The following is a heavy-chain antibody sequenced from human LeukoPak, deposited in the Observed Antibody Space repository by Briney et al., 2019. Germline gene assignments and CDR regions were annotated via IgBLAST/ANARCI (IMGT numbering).Heavy chain of an antibody. Sequence: SETLSLTCGVAGYSISSDYYWGWIRQPPGKGLEWIGNIYHSGSTYYNPSLESRVTISIDTSKNQFTLKLSSVTAADTAVYYCARLFLMGSTPHYFDYWGQGTLVTVFS. D-gene: IGHD2-8*01. CDR1: GYSISSDYY. V-gene: IGHV4-38-2*01. CDR2: IYHSGST. J-gene: IGHJ4*02. CDR3: ARLFLMGSTPHYFDY.